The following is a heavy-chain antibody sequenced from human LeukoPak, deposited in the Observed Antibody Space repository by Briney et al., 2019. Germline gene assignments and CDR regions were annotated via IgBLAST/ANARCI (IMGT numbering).Heavy chain of an antibody. D-gene: IGHD4-17*01. CDR2: IDYSGST. J-gene: IGHJ4*02. CDR3: ARATYGDYLI. Sequence: SGTLSLTCTISGGSISSGGYYWSWIRQHPGKGLEWIGYIDYSGSTYYNPSLKSRVTISVDTSKNQFSLKLSSVTAADTAVYYCARATYGDYLIWGQGTLVTVSS. CDR1: GGSISSGGYY. V-gene: IGHV4-31*03.